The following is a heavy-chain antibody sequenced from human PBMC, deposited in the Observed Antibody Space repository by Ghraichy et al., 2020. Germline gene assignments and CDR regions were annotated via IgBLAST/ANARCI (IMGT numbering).Heavy chain of an antibody. D-gene: IGHD3-10*01. CDR3: ASPYGWRKEDYTMDV. J-gene: IGHJ6*02. Sequence: GGSLRLSCAASGFAVSTNYMTWVRQAPGKGLEWVSVLYTGGNTKYVDSVKGRFTISRDDSKNTLYLQMNSLRAEDTAVYYCASPYGWRKEDYTMDVWGQGTTVTVSS. V-gene: IGHV3-66*01. CDR2: LYTGGNT. CDR1: GFAVSTNY.